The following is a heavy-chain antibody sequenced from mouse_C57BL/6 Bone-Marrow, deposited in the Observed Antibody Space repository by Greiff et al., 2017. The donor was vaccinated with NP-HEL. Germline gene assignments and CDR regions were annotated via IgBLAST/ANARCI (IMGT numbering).Heavy chain of an antibody. J-gene: IGHJ4*01. Sequence: EVNVVESGGGLVQPGGSLKLSCAASGFTFSDYGMAWVRQAPRKGPAWVAFISNLAYSIYYADTVTGRFTISRENAKNTLYLEMSSLRSEDTAMYYCARGITTVVADYAMDYWGQGTSVTVSS. CDR2: ISNLAYSI. D-gene: IGHD1-1*01. CDR3: ARGITTVVADYAMDY. CDR1: GFTFSDYG. V-gene: IGHV5-15*01.